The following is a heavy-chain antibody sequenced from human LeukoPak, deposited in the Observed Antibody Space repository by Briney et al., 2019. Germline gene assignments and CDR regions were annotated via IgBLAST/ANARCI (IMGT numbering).Heavy chain of an antibody. CDR3: ARDSANLRQVPWSMDV. V-gene: IGHV3-48*04. J-gene: IGHJ6*02. CDR1: GFTFSCYS. CDR2: ISSSSSTI. Sequence: GGSLRLSCAASGFTFSCYSMNWVRQAPGKGLEWVSYISSSSSTIYYADSVKGRFTISRDNAKNSLYLQMNSLRAEDTAVYYCARDSANLRQVPWSMDVWGQGTTVTASS. D-gene: IGHD1-7*01.